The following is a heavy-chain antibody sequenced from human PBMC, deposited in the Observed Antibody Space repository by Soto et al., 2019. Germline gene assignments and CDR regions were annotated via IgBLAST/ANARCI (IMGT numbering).Heavy chain of an antibody. CDR2: ISGSGGST. CDR1: GFTFSSYA. Sequence: EVQLLEAGGGLVQPGGSLRLSCAASGFTFSSYAMSWVRQAPGKGLEWVSAISGSGGSTYYADSVKGRFTISRDNSKNTLYLQMNSLSAEDTAVYYCAKSDDVVAATWAFDYWGQGTLVTVSS. D-gene: IGHD2-15*01. V-gene: IGHV3-23*01. CDR3: AKSDDVVAATWAFDY. J-gene: IGHJ4*02.